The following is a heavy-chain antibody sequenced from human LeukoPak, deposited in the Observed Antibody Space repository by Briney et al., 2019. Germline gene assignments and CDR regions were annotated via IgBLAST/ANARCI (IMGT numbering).Heavy chain of an antibody. CDR2: ISSSGSTI. CDR3: ARGFSGWALGY. CDR1: GFTFSSYE. Sequence: GGSLRLPCAASGFTFSSYEMNWVRQAPGKGLEWVSYISSSGSTIYYADSVKGRFTISRDNAKNSLYLQMNSLRAGDTAVYYCARGFSGWALGYWDQGTLVTVSS. J-gene: IGHJ4*02. D-gene: IGHD6-19*01. V-gene: IGHV3-48*03.